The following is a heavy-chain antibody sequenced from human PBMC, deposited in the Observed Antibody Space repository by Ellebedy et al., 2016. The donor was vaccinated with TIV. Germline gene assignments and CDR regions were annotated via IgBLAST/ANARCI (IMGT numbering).Heavy chain of an antibody. V-gene: IGHV3-30-3*01. D-gene: IGHD2-15*01. Sequence: PGGSLRLSCAASGFTFSSYAMHRVRQAPGKGLEWVAVVSYDGSNKFYADSVKGRFTISRDNSKNTLYVQMISLRAEDTAVYYCAPGGGYFDYWGQGTLVTVSS. CDR3: APGGGYFDY. J-gene: IGHJ4*02. CDR2: VSYDGSNK. CDR1: GFTFSSYA.